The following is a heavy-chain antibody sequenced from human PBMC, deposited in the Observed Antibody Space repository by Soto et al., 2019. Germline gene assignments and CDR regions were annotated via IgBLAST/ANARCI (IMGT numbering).Heavy chain of an antibody. CDR3: ARDGGGFWSGYYTGYYYYGMDV. D-gene: IGHD3-3*01. J-gene: IGHJ6*02. CDR1: GGSISSYY. V-gene: IGHV4-4*07. CDR2: IYTSGST. Sequence: LSLTCTVSGGSISSYYWSWIRQPAGKGLEWIGRIYTSGSTNYNPSLKSRVTMSVDTSKNQFSLKLSSVTAADTAVYYCARDGGGFWSGYYTGYYYYGMDVWGQGTTVTVSS.